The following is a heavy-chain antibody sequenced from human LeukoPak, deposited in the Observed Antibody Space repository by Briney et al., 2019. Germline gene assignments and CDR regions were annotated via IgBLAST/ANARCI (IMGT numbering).Heavy chain of an antibody. CDR1: GFTFNDYW. Sequence: PGGSLRLSCSASGFTFNDYWMSWVRQAPGKGLEWVAVINQDGHVELYVDSVKGRVTISRDNAKNSLYLQMHSLRAEDTAVYYCARDYSRSGTHWGQGTLVTVSS. J-gene: IGHJ4*02. CDR2: INQDGHVE. D-gene: IGHD2-21*01. CDR3: ARDYSRSGTH. V-gene: IGHV3-7*01.